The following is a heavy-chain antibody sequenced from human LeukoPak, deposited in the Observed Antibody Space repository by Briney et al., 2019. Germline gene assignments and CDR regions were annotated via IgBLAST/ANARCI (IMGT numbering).Heavy chain of an antibody. D-gene: IGHD6-13*01. Sequence: GGSLRLSCAASGFTFSDTYMSWIRQAPGKGLEWVSYISGSGSRINYEDSVKGRFTISGDNAKNSLYLQLNSLRAEDTAVYYCARGSSSSWYPYYMDVWGKGTTVTVSS. CDR3: ARGSSSSWYPYYMDV. V-gene: IGHV3-11*04. CDR1: GFTFSDTY. J-gene: IGHJ6*03. CDR2: ISGSGSRI.